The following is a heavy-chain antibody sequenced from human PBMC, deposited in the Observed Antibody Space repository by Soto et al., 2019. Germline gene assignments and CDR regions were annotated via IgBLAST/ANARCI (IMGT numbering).Heavy chain of an antibody. CDR1: GGTFSSYA. V-gene: IGHV1-69*01. J-gene: IGHJ4*02. CDR3: ARGPLGELYNTDY. CDR2: IIPIFGTA. D-gene: IGHD3-16*01. Sequence: QVQLVQSGAEVKKPGSSVKVSCKASGGTFSSYAISWVRQAPGQGFEWMGGIIPIFGTANYSQKFQGRVMITADESTSTAYMELSSLRSEDTAVYYCARGPLGELYNTDYWGQGTLVTVSS.